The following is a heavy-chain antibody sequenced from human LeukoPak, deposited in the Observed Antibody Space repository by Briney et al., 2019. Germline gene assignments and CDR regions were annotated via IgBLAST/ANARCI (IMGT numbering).Heavy chain of an antibody. CDR2: IYYRGSS. Sequence: PXETLSLTCTVSGGSISSYYWSWIRQPPGKGLEWIGYIYYRGSSNYNPSLKSRVTISVDTSKNQFSLKLSSVTAADTAVYYCARENCSGDSCSHYYFDYWGQGTLVTVSS. D-gene: IGHD2-15*01. CDR1: GGSISSYY. V-gene: IGHV4-59*01. J-gene: IGHJ4*02. CDR3: ARENCSGDSCSHYYFDY.